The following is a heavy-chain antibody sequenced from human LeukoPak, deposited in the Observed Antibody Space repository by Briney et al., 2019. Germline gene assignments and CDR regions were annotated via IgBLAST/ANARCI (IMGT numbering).Heavy chain of an antibody. CDR1: GFTFSSYG. Sequence: GGSLRLSCAASGFTFSSYGMHWVRQAPGKGLEWVAFIRYDGSNKYYADSVKGRFTISRDNSKNTLYLQMNSLRAEDTAVYYCAKDQKRGYSYGYLFYYYMDVWGKGTTVTISS. V-gene: IGHV3-30*02. CDR2: IRYDGSNK. CDR3: AKDQKRGYSYGYLFYYYMDV. J-gene: IGHJ6*03. D-gene: IGHD5-18*01.